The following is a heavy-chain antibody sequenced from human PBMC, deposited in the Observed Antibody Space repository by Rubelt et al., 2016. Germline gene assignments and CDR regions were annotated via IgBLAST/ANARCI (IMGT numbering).Heavy chain of an antibody. CDR1: GGSISTYY. J-gene: IGHJ4*02. CDR2: IYYSGST. V-gene: IGHV4-59*01. Sequence: QVQLQESGPGLVKPSETLSLTCTVSGGSISTYYWSWIRQPPGKGLEWIGYIYYSGSTNYNPSLKSRVTLSFDTSKNQFSLKLSSVTAADTAMYYCARHYCANGVCYIEWGGYFDYWGQGTLVTVSS. CDR3: ARHYCANGVCYIEWGGYFDY. D-gene: IGHD2-8*01.